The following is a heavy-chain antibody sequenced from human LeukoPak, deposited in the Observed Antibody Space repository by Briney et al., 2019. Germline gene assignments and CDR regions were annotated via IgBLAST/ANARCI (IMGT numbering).Heavy chain of an antibody. CDR3: ASEVPYYYDSSGYDY. Sequence: PGGSLRLSCAASGFTFSSYGMHWVRQAPGKGLEWVAVISYDGSNKYYADSVKGRFTISRDYSKNTLYLQMNSLRAEDTAVYYCASEVPYYYDSSGYDYWGQGTLVTVSS. CDR1: GFTFSSYG. D-gene: IGHD3-22*01. V-gene: IGHV3-30*03. CDR2: ISYDGSNK. J-gene: IGHJ4*02.